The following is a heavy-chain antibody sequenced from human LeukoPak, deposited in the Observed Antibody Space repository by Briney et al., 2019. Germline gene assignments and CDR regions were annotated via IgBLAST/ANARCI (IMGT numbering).Heavy chain of an antibody. CDR2: ISAYNGNT. Sequence: GASVKVSCKASGYTFTSYGISWVRQAPGQGLEWMGWISAYNGNTNYAQKLQGRVTMTTDTSTSTAYTELRSLRSDDTAVYYCARDSSSYGMDVWGQGTTVTVSS. D-gene: IGHD6-13*01. J-gene: IGHJ6*02. V-gene: IGHV1-18*01. CDR3: ARDSSSYGMDV. CDR1: GYTFTSYG.